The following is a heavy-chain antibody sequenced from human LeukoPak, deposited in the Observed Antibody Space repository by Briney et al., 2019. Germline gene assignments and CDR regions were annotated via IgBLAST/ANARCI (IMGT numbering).Heavy chain of an antibody. D-gene: IGHD6-13*01. J-gene: IGHJ3*02. CDR2: IYHSGST. CDR1: GGSISSGGYS. Sequence: PSETLSLTCAVSGGSISSGGYSWSWIRQPPGKGLEWIGYIYHSGSTYYNPSLKSRVTISVDRSKNQFSLKLSSVTAADTAVYYCARQGMATAGSDVFDIWGQGTMVTVSS. CDR3: ARQGMATAGSDVFDI. V-gene: IGHV4-30-2*01.